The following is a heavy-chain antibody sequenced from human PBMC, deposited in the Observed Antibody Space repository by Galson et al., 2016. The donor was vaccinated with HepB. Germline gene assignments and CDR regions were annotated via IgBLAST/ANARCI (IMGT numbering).Heavy chain of an antibody. CDR2: ISSSSNII. J-gene: IGHJ4*02. CDR1: GFTFSSYS. Sequence: SLRLSCAASGFTFSSYSMNWVRQAPGKGLEWVSYISSSSNIIYYADSVKGRFTISRDNAKNSLYLQMTNLRVEDTAVYYCKGYSAGDHWGQGTLVTVSS. CDR3: KGYSAGDH. V-gene: IGHV3-48*01. D-gene: IGHD2-21*01.